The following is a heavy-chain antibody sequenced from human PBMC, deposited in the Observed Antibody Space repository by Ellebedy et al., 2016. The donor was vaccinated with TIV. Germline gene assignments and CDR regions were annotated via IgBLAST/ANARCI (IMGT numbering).Heavy chain of an antibody. CDR3: AIAVAGEFDY. CDR2: INPSGGST. CDR1: GYTFTGYY. J-gene: IGHJ4*02. Sequence: AASVKVSCKASGYTFTGYYMHWVRQAPGQGLEWMGIINPSGGSTSYAQKFQGRVTMTRDTSTSTVYMELSSLRAEDTAVYYCAIAVAGEFDYWGQGTLVTVSS. V-gene: IGHV1-46*01. D-gene: IGHD6-19*01.